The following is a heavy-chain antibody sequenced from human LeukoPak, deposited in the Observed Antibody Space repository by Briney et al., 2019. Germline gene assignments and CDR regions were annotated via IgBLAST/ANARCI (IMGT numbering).Heavy chain of an antibody. V-gene: IGHV1-24*01. CDR3: ATVVYSDLYYFDY. J-gene: IGHJ4*02. D-gene: IGHD1-14*01. CDR1: GYTLTELS. Sequence: ASVKVSCKVSGYTLTELSMHWVRQAPRKGLEWMGGFDPEDGETIYAQKFQGRVTMTEDTSTDTAYMELSNLRSEDTAVYYCATVVYSDLYYFDYWGQGTLVTVSS. CDR2: FDPEDGET.